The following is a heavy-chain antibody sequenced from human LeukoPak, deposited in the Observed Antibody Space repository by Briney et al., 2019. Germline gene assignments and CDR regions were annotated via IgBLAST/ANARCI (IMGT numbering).Heavy chain of an antibody. D-gene: IGHD6-6*01. CDR2: ISSSGNTI. V-gene: IGHV3-48*03. J-gene: IGHJ3*02. Sequence: GGSLRLSCAASEFTFTSYELNWVRQAPGKGLEWVSYISSSGNTISYAGSVKGRFTISRDNAKNSLYLQVISLRAEDTAVYYCARGPSIAARYDAFDIWGQGTMVTVSS. CDR3: ARGPSIAARYDAFDI. CDR1: EFTFTSYE.